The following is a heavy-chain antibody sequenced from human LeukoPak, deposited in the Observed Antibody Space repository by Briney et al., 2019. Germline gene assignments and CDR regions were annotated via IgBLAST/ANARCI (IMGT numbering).Heavy chain of an antibody. CDR2: IYYSGST. Sequence: SETLSLTCTVSGGSISSYYWSWIRQPPGKGLEWIGYIYYSGSTNYNPSLKSRVTISVDTPKNQFSLKLSSVTAADTAVYYCARVFIAVAGYYFDYWGQGTLVTVSS. D-gene: IGHD6-19*01. CDR1: GGSISSYY. V-gene: IGHV4-59*01. J-gene: IGHJ4*02. CDR3: ARVFIAVAGYYFDY.